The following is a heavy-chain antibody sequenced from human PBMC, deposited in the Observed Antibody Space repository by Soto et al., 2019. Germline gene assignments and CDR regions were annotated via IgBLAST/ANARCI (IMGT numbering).Heavy chain of an antibody. D-gene: IGHD6-13*01. J-gene: IGHJ4*02. CDR3: AASYSSSWYADY. V-gene: IGHV3-23*01. CDR1: GFTFSSYA. CDR2: IGGSGGST. Sequence: GGSLRLSCAASGFTFSSYAMSWVRQAPGKGLEWVSAIGGSGGSTYYADSVKGRFTISRDNSNNTLYLQMNSLRAEDTAVYYCAASYSSSWYADYWGQGTLVTVSS.